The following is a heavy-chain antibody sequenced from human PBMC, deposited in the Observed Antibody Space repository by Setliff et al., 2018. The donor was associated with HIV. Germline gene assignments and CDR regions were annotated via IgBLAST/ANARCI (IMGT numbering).Heavy chain of an antibody. Sequence: PGGSLRLSCAASGFTSSGSPIHWVRQASGKGLEWLGRIKNRADNYATAYAASVKGRFTISRDDSMNTAYLQMNSLKIEDTAVYYCTRPQYFYDIGGSDYWGQGTLVTVSS. CDR2: IKNRADNYAT. CDR3: TRPQYFYDIGGSDY. CDR1: GFTSSGSP. D-gene: IGHD3-22*01. J-gene: IGHJ4*02. V-gene: IGHV3-73*01.